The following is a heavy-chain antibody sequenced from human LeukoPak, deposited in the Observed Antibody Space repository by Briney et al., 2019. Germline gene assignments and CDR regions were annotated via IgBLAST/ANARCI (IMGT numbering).Heavy chain of an antibody. V-gene: IGHV3-74*01. CDR2: INNDGSST. CDR1: GYAFSGDW. J-gene: IGHJ4*02. Sequence: GGSMRLARKGAGYAFSGDWMHWVRQAPGKGLVWVSRINNDGSSTGYADSVTGRFTISRDNAKNTLFLQMRSLRAEDTAVYYCASFNPLRLSDYWGQGTLVTV. CDR3: ASFNPLRLSDY. D-gene: IGHD1-14*01.